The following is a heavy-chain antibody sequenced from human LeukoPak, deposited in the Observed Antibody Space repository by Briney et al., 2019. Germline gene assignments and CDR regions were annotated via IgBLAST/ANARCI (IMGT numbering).Heavy chain of an antibody. CDR1: GFTFSSYA. V-gene: IGHV3-23*01. D-gene: IGHD5-18*01. Sequence: GGSLSLSCAASGFTFSSYAMSWVRQAPGKGLEWVSAISGSGGSTYYADSVKGRFTISRDNSKNTLYLQMNSLRAEDTAVYYCAKAGYSYGFFDYWGQGTLVTVSS. CDR3: AKAGYSYGFFDY. J-gene: IGHJ4*02. CDR2: ISGSGGST.